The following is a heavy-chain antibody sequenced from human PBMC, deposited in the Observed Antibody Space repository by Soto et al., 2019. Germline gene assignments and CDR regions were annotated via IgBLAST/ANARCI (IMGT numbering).Heavy chain of an antibody. D-gene: IGHD1-7*01. J-gene: IGHJ4*02. CDR3: ASQDPGTSVDY. V-gene: IGHV4-4*02. CDR2: IYRTGST. Sequence: QVQLQESGPGLVKPSGTLSLTCAVSGGSFTSNNWWTWVRQPPGQGLEWIGEIYRTGSTNYNPSLKSRVTISLDKSEKQFSLTVTYLSAADTAVYYCASQDPGTSVDYWGQGTLVTVSS. CDR1: GGSFTSNNW.